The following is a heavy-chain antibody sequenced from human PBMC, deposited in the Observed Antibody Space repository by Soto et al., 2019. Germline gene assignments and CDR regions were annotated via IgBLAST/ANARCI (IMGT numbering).Heavy chain of an antibody. Sequence: VQLQQWGAGLLKPSETLSLTCAVYGGSFSGYYWSWIRQPPGKGLEWIGEINHSGSTNYNPSLKSRVTISVDTSKNQFSLKLSSVTAADTAVYYCAASWIQLWLGKGGMDVWGQGTTVTVSS. D-gene: IGHD5-18*01. CDR1: GGSFSGYY. J-gene: IGHJ6*02. CDR3: AASWIQLWLGKGGMDV. V-gene: IGHV4-34*01. CDR2: INHSGST.